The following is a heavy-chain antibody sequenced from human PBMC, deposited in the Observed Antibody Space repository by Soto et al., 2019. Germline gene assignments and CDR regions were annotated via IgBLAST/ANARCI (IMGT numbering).Heavy chain of an antibody. J-gene: IGHJ4*02. CDR3: ARVDYDILTGYHPPTFAY. D-gene: IGHD3-9*01. CDR1: GYTFTSYG. Sequence: ASVKVSCKASGYTFTSYGITWVRQAPGQGLEWMGWISAYNGNTNYAQKLQGRVTMTTDTSTSTAYMELRSLRSDDTAVYYCARVDYDILTGYHPPTFAYWGQGTLVTVSS. V-gene: IGHV1-18*01. CDR2: ISAYNGNT.